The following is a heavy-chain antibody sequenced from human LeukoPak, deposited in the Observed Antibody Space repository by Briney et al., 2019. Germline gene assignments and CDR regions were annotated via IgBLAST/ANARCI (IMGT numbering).Heavy chain of an antibody. CDR1: GGSISSGDYY. CDR3: ALYGSGSYNFDF. V-gene: IGHV4-30-4*01. CDR2: IYYSGST. D-gene: IGHD3-10*01. Sequence: SETLSLTCTVSGGSISSGDYYWSWIRQPPGKGLEWIGYIYYSGSTYYNPSLKSRVTISVDTSKNQFSLKLNSVIAADTAVYYCALYGSGSYNFDFWGQGTLVTVSS. J-gene: IGHJ4*02.